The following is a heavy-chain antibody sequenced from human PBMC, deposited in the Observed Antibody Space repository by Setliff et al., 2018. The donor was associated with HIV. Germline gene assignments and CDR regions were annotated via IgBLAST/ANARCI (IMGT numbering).Heavy chain of an antibody. J-gene: IGHJ6*02. CDR1: GYSITSVYY. Sequence: PSETLSLTCAVSGYSITSVYYWGWIRQPPGKGLEWIGSIYHNGSTYYNPSLKSRVSILVDISKNQFSLKLSSVTAADTAVYYCARLHSRFRSQDWAAVDVWGQGTTVTVSS. V-gene: IGHV4-38-2*01. CDR3: ARLHSRFRSQDWAAVDV. D-gene: IGHD3-3*01. CDR2: IYHNGST.